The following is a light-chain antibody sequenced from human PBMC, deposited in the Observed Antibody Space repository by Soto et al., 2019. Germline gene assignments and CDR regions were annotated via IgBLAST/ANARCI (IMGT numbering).Light chain of an antibody. J-gene: IGLJ1*01. CDR1: YSNVGSNY. CDR3: ASWSDSLNAYV. V-gene: IGLV1-47*02. Sequence: QAVVTQPPSASGTPGQRVTISCSGTYSNVGSNYVYWYQQVPGTAPKLLIYSTNQRPSGVPDRFSGSKSGTSASLAISGLRSEDDADYYCASWSDSLNAYVFGTGTKLTVL. CDR2: STN.